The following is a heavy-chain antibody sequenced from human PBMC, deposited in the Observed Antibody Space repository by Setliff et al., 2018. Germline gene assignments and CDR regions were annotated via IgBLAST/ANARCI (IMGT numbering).Heavy chain of an antibody. CDR2: INQGGSDQ. Sequence: QPGGSLRLSCAVSEFAFSSLWMAWVRQAPGKGLEWVANINQGGSDQFYVESVKGRFTISRDNAKSSLYLQMNSPRVEDTAVYYCARDVFDFRTGQAGPWGQGTLVTVSS. V-gene: IGHV3-7*01. CDR1: EFAFSSLW. J-gene: IGHJ5*02. D-gene: IGHD3-3*01. CDR3: ARDVFDFRTGQAGP.